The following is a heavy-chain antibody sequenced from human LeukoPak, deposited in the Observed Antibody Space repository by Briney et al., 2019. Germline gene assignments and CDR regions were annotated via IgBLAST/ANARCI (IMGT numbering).Heavy chain of an antibody. V-gene: IGHV1-2*02. CDR1: GYTVTGDC. CDR2: MNPNSGGT. Sequence: ASVKVSCKASGYTVTGDCLHWVRQAPGQGLEWMGWMNPNSGGTNYAQKFQGRVTMTRDTSISTAYMELSRLRSDDAAVYYSTKDYASGSYYDYWGQGSLVTVSS. CDR3: TKDYASGSYYDY. J-gene: IGHJ4*02. D-gene: IGHD3-10*01.